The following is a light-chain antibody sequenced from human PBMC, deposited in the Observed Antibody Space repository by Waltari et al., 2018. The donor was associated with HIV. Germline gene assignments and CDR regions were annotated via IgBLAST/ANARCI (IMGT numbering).Light chain of an antibody. V-gene: IGKV1-39*01. CDR2: AAT. J-gene: IGKJ3*01. Sequence: DIQMTQSPPSLSASVGDRVTISCRASQSISNNLSWYQHKPGTAPNLLIYAATSLQSGGPSRFSGSGSGTDFSLTISSLQPEDFATYYCQYSYGAPFPFGPGTKVDIK. CDR3: QYSYGAPFP. CDR1: QSISNN.